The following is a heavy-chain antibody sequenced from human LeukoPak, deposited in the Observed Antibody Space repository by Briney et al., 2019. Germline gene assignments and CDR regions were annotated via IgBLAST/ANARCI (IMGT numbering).Heavy chain of an antibody. CDR2: MNPNSGNT. V-gene: IGHV1-8*01. J-gene: IGHJ4*02. D-gene: IGHD5-24*01. CDR3: ARGRRWLQLVVY. CDR1: GYTFTSYD. Sequence: GASVKVSCKASGYTFTSYDINWVRQATGQGLEWMGWMNPNSGNTGYAQKFQGRVTMTRNTSISTAYMELSSLRSEDTAVYYCARGRRWLQLVVYWGQGTLVTVSS.